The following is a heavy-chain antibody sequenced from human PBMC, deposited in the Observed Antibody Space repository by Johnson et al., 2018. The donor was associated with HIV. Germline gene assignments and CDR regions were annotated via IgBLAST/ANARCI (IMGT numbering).Heavy chain of an antibody. CDR1: GFTVSSNY. CDR2: IYSGGRT. Sequence: VQLVESGGGLVQPGGSLRLSCAASGFTVSSNYMNWVRQAPGKGLEWVSVIYSGGRTYYADSVKGRFTISRDNSKNTLYLQMSSLRVEDTAVYYCARDLVGVVAAAGPVGDASDIWGQGTKVTVSS. CDR3: ARDLVGVVAAAGPVGDASDI. D-gene: IGHD6-13*01. V-gene: IGHV3-66*01. J-gene: IGHJ3*02.